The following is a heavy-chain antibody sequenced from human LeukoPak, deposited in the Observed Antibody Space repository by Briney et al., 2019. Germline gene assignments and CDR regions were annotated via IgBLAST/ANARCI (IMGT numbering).Heavy chain of an antibody. Sequence: SETLSLTCTVSGGSISSYYWSWIRQPPGKGLEWIGEINHSGSTNYNPSLKSRVTISVDTSKNQFSLKLSSVTAADTAVYYCARGHDSSGYYYWGQGTLVTVSS. CDR3: ARGHDSSGYYY. J-gene: IGHJ4*02. V-gene: IGHV4-34*01. D-gene: IGHD3-22*01. CDR1: GGSISSYY. CDR2: INHSGST.